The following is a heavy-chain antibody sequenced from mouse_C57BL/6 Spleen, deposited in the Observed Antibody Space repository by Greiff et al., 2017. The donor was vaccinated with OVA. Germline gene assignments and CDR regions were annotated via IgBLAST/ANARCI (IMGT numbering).Heavy chain of an antibody. D-gene: IGHD1-1*01. Sequence: QVQLQQSGAELVRPGASVTLSCKASGYTFTDYEMHWVKQTPVHGLEWIGAIDPETGGTAYNQKFKGKAILTADKSSSTAYMELRSLTSEDSAVYYCTRFTTVVAFDYWDQGTTLTVSS. CDR1: GYTFTDYE. CDR2: IDPETGGT. CDR3: TRFTTVVAFDY. V-gene: IGHV1-15*01. J-gene: IGHJ2*01.